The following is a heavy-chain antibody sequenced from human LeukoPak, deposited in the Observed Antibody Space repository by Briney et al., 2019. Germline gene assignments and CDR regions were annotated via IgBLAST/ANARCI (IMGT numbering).Heavy chain of an antibody. Sequence: GGSLRLSCAASGFTFSSYAMHWVRQAPGKGLEWVAVISYDGSNKYYADSVKGRFTISRDNSKNTLYLQMNSLRAEDTAVYYCARGMLLLGDSSGYYSLLTGVLDYWGQGTLVTVSS. V-gene: IGHV3-30-3*01. D-gene: IGHD3-22*01. CDR1: GFTFSSYA. J-gene: IGHJ4*02. CDR2: ISYDGSNK. CDR3: ARGMLLLGDSSGYYSLLTGVLDY.